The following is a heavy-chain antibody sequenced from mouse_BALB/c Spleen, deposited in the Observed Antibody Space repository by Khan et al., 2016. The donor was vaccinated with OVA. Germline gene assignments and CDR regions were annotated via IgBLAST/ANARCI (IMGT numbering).Heavy chain of an antibody. CDR2: IWAVGST. D-gene: IGHD1-3*01. CDR1: GYSLTSYG. J-gene: IGHJ2*01. V-gene: IGHV2-9*02. CDR3: ARLEDI. Sequence: QVQLMESGPGLVAPSQSLSITCTVSGYSLTSYGVHWVRQPPGKGLEWLGVIWAVGSTNYNSALMARLSISNYNSKSQVFLKMNSLQTDDTAMYYCARLEDIWGQGTTLTVSS.